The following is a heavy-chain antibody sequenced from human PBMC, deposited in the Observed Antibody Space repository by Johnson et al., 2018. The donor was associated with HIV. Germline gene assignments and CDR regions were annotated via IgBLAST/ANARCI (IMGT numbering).Heavy chain of an antibody. D-gene: IGHD6-19*01. CDR2: INWNGGST. V-gene: IGHV3-NL1*01. J-gene: IGHJ3*02. CDR1: GFTFSSYW. CDR3: AKDKGGYSSGWFAFDI. Sequence: QVQLVESGGGLVQPGGSLRLSCVASGFTFSSYWMSWVRQAPGKGLEWDSGINWNGGSTGYADSVKGRFTISRDNSKNTLYLQMNSLRAEDPAVYYCAKDKGGYSSGWFAFDIWGQGTMVTVSS.